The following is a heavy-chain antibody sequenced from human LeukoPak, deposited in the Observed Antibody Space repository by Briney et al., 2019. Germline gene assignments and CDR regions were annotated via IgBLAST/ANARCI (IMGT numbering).Heavy chain of an antibody. CDR3: ARADFVDAGPYLIGP. Sequence: ASVTVSCKPSGYSFTDYYIHWVRQAPGQGLEWMGWINPKSGRTSSARKFQDRVTMTRDPSISTVYMDMAWLTSDDTAIYFCARADFVDAGPYLIGPWGQGTLVTVSS. D-gene: IGHD3-3*01. V-gene: IGHV1-2*02. CDR2: INPKSGRT. J-gene: IGHJ5*02. CDR1: GYSFTDYY.